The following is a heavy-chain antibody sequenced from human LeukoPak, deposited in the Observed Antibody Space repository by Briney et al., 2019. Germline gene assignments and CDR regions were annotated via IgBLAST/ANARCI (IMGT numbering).Heavy chain of an antibody. D-gene: IGHD3-22*01. J-gene: IGHJ3*02. CDR2: INHSGST. CDR3: ARITMVVGYAFDI. Sequence: PSETLSLTCAVYGGSFSGYYWSWIRQPPGEGLEWIGEINHSGSTIYNPSLKSRVTISVDTSKNQFSLKLSSVTAADTAVYYCARITMVVGYAFDIWGQGTMVTVSS. V-gene: IGHV4-34*01. CDR1: GGSFSGYY.